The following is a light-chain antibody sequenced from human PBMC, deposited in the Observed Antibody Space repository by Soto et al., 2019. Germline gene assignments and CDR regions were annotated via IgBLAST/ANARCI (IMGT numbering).Light chain of an antibody. Sequence: QSALTQPASVSGSPGQSITISCTGTSSDVGGYNYVSWYQQHPGKVPKLMIYEVSHRPSGVSDRFSGSKSCNTASLTISGLQAEDDADYYCSSYTTSSTLVVFGGGTKVTV. CDR2: EVS. V-gene: IGLV2-14*01. CDR1: SSDVGGYNY. CDR3: SSYTTSSTLVV. J-gene: IGLJ2*01.